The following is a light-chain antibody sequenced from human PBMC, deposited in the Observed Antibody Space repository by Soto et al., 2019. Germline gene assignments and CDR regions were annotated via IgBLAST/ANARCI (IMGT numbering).Light chain of an antibody. CDR1: QRIYNF. Sequence: DIQMTQSPSFLSASVGDRVTITCRASQRIYNFLNWYQQKPGKAPKLLIYGASSLQSGVPSRFSGSGSGTDFTLTITSLQPEDSATYHCQQRYKTYPSSFGQGTKVDIK. J-gene: IGKJ2*01. V-gene: IGKV1-39*01. CDR2: GAS. CDR3: QQRYKTYPSS.